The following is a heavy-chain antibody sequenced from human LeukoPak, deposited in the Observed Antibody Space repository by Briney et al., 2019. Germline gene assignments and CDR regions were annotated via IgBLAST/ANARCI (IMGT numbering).Heavy chain of an antibody. CDR1: GGSFSGYY. D-gene: IGHD2-15*01. V-gene: IGHV4-34*01. Sequence: SETLSLTCAVYGGSFSGYYWSWIRQPPGKGLEWIGEINHSGSTNYNPSLKSRVTISVDTSKNQFSLKLSSVTAADTAVYYCARDSLVNCSGGSCCSGYFDYWGQGTLVTVSS. J-gene: IGHJ4*02. CDR3: ARDSLVNCSGGSCCSGYFDY. CDR2: INHSGST.